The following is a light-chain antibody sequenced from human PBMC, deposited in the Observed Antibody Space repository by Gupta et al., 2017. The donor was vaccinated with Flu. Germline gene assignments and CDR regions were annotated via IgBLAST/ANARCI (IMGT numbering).Light chain of an antibody. V-gene: IGKV2D-30*01. CDR3: RQGEHCPWS. Sequence: TTGKPACSAGSTIQGRVERDVNTYLDWCQQRPGQSPKRLIYQGSYLDSGVPDRFSGSGSGTDFTLKISSVEAEDVGIYFCRQGEHCPWSFGQGTTVEIK. J-gene: IGKJ1*01. CDR1: QGRVERDVNTY. CDR2: QGS.